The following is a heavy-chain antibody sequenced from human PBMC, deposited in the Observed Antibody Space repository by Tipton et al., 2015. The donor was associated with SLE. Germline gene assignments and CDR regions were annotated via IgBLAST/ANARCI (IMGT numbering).Heavy chain of an antibody. V-gene: IGHV4-34*01. CDR3: AREGGGFP. CDR1: GGSFSGYY. J-gene: IGHJ5*02. D-gene: IGHD2-15*01. CDR2: IDHSGST. Sequence: TLSLTCAVYGGSFSGYYWSWIRQPPGKGLEWIGEIDHSGSTNYNPSLKSRVTISVDTSKNQFSLKLSSVTAADTAVYYCAREGGGFPWGQGTLVTVSS.